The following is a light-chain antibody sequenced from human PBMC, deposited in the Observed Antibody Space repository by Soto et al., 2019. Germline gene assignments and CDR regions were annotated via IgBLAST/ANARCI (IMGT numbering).Light chain of an antibody. V-gene: IGLV2-11*01. Sequence: QSVLNQPRSVSGSPGQSVTISCTGTSSDVGGYIYVSWYQQYPAKAPKVMIYDVSRRPSGVPDRFSGSKSGNTASLTISGLQAEDEAVYYCCSYAGNKTVVFGGGTKVTVL. CDR1: SSDVGGYIY. CDR2: DVS. J-gene: IGLJ3*02. CDR3: CSYAGNKTVV.